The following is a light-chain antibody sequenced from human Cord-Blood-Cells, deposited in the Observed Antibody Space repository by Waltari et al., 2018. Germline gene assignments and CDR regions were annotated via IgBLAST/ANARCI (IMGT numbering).Light chain of an antibody. CDR1: QSVLYSSNNKNY. CDR2: WAS. Sequence: DIVMTQSPDSLAVSLGERATINRKSSQSVLYSSNNKNYLAWYQQKPGQPPKLLIYWASTRESGVPDRFSGSGSGTDFTLTISSLQAEDVAVYCCQQYYSTQWTFGQGTKVEIK. J-gene: IGKJ1*01. CDR3: QQYYSTQWT. V-gene: IGKV4-1*01.